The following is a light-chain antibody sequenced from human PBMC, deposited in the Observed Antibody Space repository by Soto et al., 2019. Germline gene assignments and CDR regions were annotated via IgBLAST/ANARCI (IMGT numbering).Light chain of an antibody. J-gene: IGLJ1*01. CDR3: SSYAGSNKSV. CDR2: EVS. V-gene: IGLV2-8*01. CDR1: STDFVGYNR. Sequence: QSVLTQPPSVSGSPGQSVTISCTGTSTDFVGYNRVSWYQQPPGTAPKLMIYEVSKRPSGVPDRFSGSKSGNTASLTVSGLQPEDEADYYCSSYAGSNKSVFGTGTKVTVL.